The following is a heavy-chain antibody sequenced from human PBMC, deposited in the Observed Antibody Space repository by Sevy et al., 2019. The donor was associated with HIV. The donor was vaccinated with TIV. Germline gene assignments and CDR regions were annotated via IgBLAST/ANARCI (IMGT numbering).Heavy chain of an antibody. CDR1: GFPFNYYA. V-gene: IGHV3-48*02. Sequence: GGSLRLSCVASGFPFNYYAMNWVRQAPGKGLEWILYINSDSDTMYYGDSVKGRFTISRDNAKDSLYLQMNSLRDEDTALYYYARERCTYYDTSGYPYLLEASFDYWGQGTLVTVSS. CDR2: INSDSDTM. CDR3: ARERCTYYDTSGYPYLLEASFDY. D-gene: IGHD3-22*01. J-gene: IGHJ4*02.